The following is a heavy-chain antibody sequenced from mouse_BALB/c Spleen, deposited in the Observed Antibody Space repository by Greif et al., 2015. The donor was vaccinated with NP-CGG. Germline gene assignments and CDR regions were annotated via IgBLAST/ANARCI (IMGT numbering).Heavy chain of an antibody. CDR3: ARGSTHMDY. CDR1: GYAFSSSW. D-gene: IGHD2-1*01. Sequence: QVQLKESGPELVKPGASVKISCKASGYAFSSSWMNWVKQRPGQGLEWIGRIYPGDGDTNYDGKFKGKATLTADKSSSTAYMQLSSLTSVDSAVYFCARGSTHMDYWGQGTSVTVSS. CDR2: IYPGDGDT. J-gene: IGHJ4*01. V-gene: IGHV1-82*01.